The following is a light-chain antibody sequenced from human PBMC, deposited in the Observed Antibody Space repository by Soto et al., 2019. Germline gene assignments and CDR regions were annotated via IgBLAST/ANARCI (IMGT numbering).Light chain of an antibody. J-gene: IGKJ1*01. CDR3: QHYNSYPWT. Sequence: DIQMTQSPSTLSASVGDRVTITCRASQSISYWLAWYQQKPGKAPKVLIYKASSLESGVPSRFSGSGSGTEFTLTISSLQPDDFATYYCQHYNSYPWTFGQGTKVEIK. V-gene: IGKV1-5*03. CDR2: KAS. CDR1: QSISYW.